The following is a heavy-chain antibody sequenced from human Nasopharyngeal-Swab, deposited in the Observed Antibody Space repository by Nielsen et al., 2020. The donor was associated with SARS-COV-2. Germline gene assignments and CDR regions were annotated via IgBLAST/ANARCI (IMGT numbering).Heavy chain of an antibody. V-gene: IGHV3-30*18. CDR2: ISYDGSNK. CDR1: GFTFSSYG. Sequence: GESLKISCAASGFTFSSYGMHWVRQAPGKGLEWVAVISYDGSNKYYADSVKGRFTISRDNSKNTLHLQMNSLRAEDTAVYYCAKDHGEAVAGTGGWFDPWGQGTLVTVSS. CDR3: AKDHGEAVAGTGGWFDP. D-gene: IGHD6-19*01. J-gene: IGHJ5*02.